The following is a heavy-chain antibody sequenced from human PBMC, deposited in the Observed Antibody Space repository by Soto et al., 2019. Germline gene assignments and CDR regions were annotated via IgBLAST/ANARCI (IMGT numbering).Heavy chain of an antibody. CDR2: IIPLFGTT. J-gene: IGHJ4*02. V-gene: IGHV1-69*12. CDR1: GGTFSRNA. D-gene: IGHD4-17*01. Sequence: QVQLVQSGAEVKKPGSSVKVSCKASGGTFSRNAINWVRQAPGQGLEWMGGIIPLFGTTNYAQYFQGRVTITAAEPTNTAYVELSSLLSESTAVYYCARHGAVAVTTSYFHYWGQGTLVSVSS. CDR3: ARHGAVAVTTSYFHY.